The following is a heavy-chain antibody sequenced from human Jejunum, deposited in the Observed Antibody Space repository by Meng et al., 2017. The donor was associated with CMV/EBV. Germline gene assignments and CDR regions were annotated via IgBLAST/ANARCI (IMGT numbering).Heavy chain of an antibody. V-gene: IGHV3-74*01. Sequence: SGFNFNMYWMQWVRQVPGKGLGWVSRIGDGGKNINYVDSVRGRFTISRDNAKNTVYLQMRSLRVEDTAVYYCERDSTYTSSWEDFDYWGQGTLVTVSS. CDR1: GFNFNMYW. J-gene: IGHJ4*02. D-gene: IGHD3-16*01. CDR2: IGDGGKNI. CDR3: ERDSTYTSSWEDFDY.